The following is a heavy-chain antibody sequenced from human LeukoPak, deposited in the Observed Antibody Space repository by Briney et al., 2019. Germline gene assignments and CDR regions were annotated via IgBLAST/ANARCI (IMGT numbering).Heavy chain of an antibody. CDR2: IWNDGSKT. V-gene: IGHV3-33*01. CDR3: ARFYGSNSAGYFDL. Sequence: GGSLRLSCAASGFTFSSHGMHWVRQAPGKGLEWVAVIWNDGSKTDYVDSVKGRLTISRDNSENTLYPQMNSLRADDTAVYYCARFYGSNSAGYFDLWGRGTLVTVSS. J-gene: IGHJ2*01. D-gene: IGHD4-17*01. CDR1: GFTFSSHG.